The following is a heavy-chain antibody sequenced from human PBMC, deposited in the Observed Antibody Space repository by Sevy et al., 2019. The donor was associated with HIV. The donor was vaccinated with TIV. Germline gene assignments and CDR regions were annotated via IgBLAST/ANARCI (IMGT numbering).Heavy chain of an antibody. Sequence: ASVKVSCKASGYTFTINYMHWVRQAPGQGLEWMGIINPSGVSESYSQKFQGRVTVTRDTSTSTVYMELSSLRSEDTAVYYCARDRAAAGKKYYYDGTDVWGQGTTVTVSS. J-gene: IGHJ6*01. CDR3: ARDRAAAGKKYYYDGTDV. D-gene: IGHD6-13*01. CDR2: INPSGVSE. V-gene: IGHV1-46*01. CDR1: GYTFTINY.